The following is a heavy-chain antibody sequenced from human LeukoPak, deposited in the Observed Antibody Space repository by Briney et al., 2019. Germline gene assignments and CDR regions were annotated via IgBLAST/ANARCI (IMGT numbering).Heavy chain of an antibody. D-gene: IGHD6-19*01. CDR3: ARDRGDSSGWYAKYYFDY. Sequence: SVKVSCKASGYTFASYGISWVRQAPGQGLEWMGWISAYNGNTNYAQKLQGRVTMTTDTPTSTAYMELRSLRSDDTDVYYCARDRGDSSGWYAKYYFDYWGQGTLVTVSS. CDR2: ISAYNGNT. J-gene: IGHJ4*02. V-gene: IGHV1-18*01. CDR1: GYTFASYG.